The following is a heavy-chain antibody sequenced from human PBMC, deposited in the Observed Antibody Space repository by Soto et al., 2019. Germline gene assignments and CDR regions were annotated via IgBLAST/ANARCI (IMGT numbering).Heavy chain of an antibody. Sequence: PSETLSLTCTVSGDSISSGGYYWSWNRQPPGKGLEWIGYIFYSGSTKSNPPLKSRVTMSVDMSKNQFSLRLTSVTAADTAVYYCARVFPSYCGGDCSYFDSWGQGTLVTVSS. CDR3: ARVFPSYCGGDCSYFDS. V-gene: IGHV4-61*08. CDR2: IFYSGST. J-gene: IGHJ4*02. CDR1: GDSISSGGYY. D-gene: IGHD2-21*02.